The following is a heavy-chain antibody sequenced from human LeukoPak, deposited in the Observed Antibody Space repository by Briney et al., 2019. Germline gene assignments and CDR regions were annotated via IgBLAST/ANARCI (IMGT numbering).Heavy chain of an antibody. Sequence: SETLSLTCTVSGGSISSHYWSWIRQPPGKGLEWIGYIYYSGSTNYNPSLKSRVTISVDTSKDQFSLKLSSVTAADTAVYYCARERSRAVEMATIVYMDVWGKGTRSPSP. D-gene: IGHD5-24*01. CDR2: IYYSGST. J-gene: IGHJ6*03. CDR1: GGSISSHY. V-gene: IGHV4-59*11. CDR3: ARERSRAVEMATIVYMDV.